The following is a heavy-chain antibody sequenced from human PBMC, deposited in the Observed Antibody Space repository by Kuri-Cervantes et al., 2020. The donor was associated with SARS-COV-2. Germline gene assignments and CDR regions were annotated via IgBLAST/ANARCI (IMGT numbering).Heavy chain of an antibody. D-gene: IGHD3-10*01. V-gene: IGHV4-59*11. CDR2: IYYSGST. J-gene: IGHJ5*02. CDR1: GGSISSHY. CDR3: ARDKDGSGSLWFDP. Sequence: SETLSLTCTVSGGSISSHYWSWIRQPPGKGLEWIGYIYYSGSTNYNPSLKSRVTISVDTSKNQFSLKLSSVTAAATAVYYCARDKDGSGSLWFDPWGQGTLVTVSS.